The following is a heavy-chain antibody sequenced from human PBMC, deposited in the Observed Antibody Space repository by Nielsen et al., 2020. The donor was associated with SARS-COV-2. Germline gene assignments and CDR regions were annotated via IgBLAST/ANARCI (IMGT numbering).Heavy chain of an antibody. D-gene: IGHD3-22*01. CDR1: GFTFSSYG. CDR2: ISYDGSNK. V-gene: IGHV3-30*18. Sequence: GGSLRLSCAASGFTFSSYGMHWVRQAPGKGLEWVAVISYDGSNKYYADSVKGRFTISRDNSKNTLYLQMNSLRAEDTAVYYCAKSAGDSSGYYCYDYWGQGTLVTVSS. CDR3: AKSAGDSSGYYCYDY. J-gene: IGHJ4*02.